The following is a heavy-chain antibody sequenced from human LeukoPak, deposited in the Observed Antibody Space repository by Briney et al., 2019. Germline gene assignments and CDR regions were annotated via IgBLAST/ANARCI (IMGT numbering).Heavy chain of an antibody. D-gene: IGHD5-12*01. Sequence: SETLSLTCTDSGGSISSYDWSWIRQPAGKGLEWIGRIYTIGSTNYNPSLKSRVTMSVDTSKNQFSLKLSSVTAADTAVYYCARGLATTYFDYWGQGTLVTVSS. CDR1: GGSISSYD. CDR3: ARGLATTYFDY. V-gene: IGHV4-4*07. J-gene: IGHJ4*02. CDR2: IYTIGST.